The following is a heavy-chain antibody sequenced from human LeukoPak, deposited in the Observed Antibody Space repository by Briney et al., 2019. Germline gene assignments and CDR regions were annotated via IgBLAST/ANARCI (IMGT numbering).Heavy chain of an antibody. J-gene: IGHJ6*03. Sequence: SETLSLTCIVSGDSISRTTYSWSWLRQPAGKGLEWIGRIYTSGSTNYNPSLKSRVTMSVDKSKNQFSLKLSSVIAADTAVYYCARENVWLYYYYYYYMDVWGKGTTVTIS. CDR1: GDSISRTTYS. CDR3: ARENVWLYYYYYYYMDV. CDR2: IYTSGST. V-gene: IGHV4-4*07. D-gene: IGHD3-9*01.